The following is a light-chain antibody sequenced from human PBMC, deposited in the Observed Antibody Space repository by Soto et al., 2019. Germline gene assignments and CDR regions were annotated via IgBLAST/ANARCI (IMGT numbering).Light chain of an antibody. CDR1: QSVSSY. V-gene: IGKV3-11*01. CDR3: QQRSNWPIT. Sequence: EIVVTQSPPTLSLSQGERATLSCRASQSVSSYLAWYQQKPGQAPRLLIYDASNRATGIPARFSGSGSGTDFTLTISSLEPEDFAVYYCQQRSNWPITFGQGTRLEIK. J-gene: IGKJ5*01. CDR2: DAS.